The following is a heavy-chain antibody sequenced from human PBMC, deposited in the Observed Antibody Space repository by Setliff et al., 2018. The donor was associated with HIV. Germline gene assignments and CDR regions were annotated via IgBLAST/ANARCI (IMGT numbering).Heavy chain of an antibody. CDR1: GYTFRSYG. CDR3: AALYYDSSGYYPGAFDI. CDR2: MNPNSGNT. Sequence: ASVKVSCKASGYTFRSYGISWVRQATGQGLEWMGWMNPNSGNTGYAQKFQGRVTMTTDTFTDTAYMELSSLRSEDTAVYYCAALYYDSSGYYPGAFDIWGQGTMVTVSS. D-gene: IGHD3-22*01. V-gene: IGHV1-8*02. J-gene: IGHJ3*02.